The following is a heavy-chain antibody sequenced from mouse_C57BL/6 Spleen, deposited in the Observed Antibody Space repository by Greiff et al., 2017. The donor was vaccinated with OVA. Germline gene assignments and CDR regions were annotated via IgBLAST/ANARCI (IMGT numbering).Heavy chain of an antibody. CDR1: GFTFSSYA. J-gene: IGHJ2*01. D-gene: IGHD1-1*01. Sequence: EVHLVESGEGLVKPGGSLKLSCAASGFTFSSYAMSWVRQTPEKRLEWVAYISSGGDYIYYADTVKGRFTISRDNARNTLYLQMSSLKSEDTAMYYCTRDGYYYGSSYDYWGQGTTLTVSS. V-gene: IGHV5-9-1*02. CDR2: ISSGGDYI. CDR3: TRDGYYYGSSYDY.